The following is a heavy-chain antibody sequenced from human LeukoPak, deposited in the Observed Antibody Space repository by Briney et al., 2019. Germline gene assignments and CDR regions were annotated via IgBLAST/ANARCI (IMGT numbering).Heavy chain of an antibody. V-gene: IGHV4-39*01. D-gene: IGHD6-19*01. Sequence: SQTLSLTCTVSGGSISGSSYYWGWIRQPPGKGLEWIGSIYYSGSTYYNPSLKSRVTISVDTSKNQFSLRLSSVTAAETAVYYCTRRGYSRGWYYFDYWGQGTLVTVSS. CDR1: GGSISGSSYY. CDR3: TRRGYSRGWYYFDY. J-gene: IGHJ4*02. CDR2: IYYSGST.